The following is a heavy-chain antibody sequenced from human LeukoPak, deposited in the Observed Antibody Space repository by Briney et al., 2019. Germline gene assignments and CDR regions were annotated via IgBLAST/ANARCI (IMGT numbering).Heavy chain of an antibody. Sequence: GGSLRLSCAASGFTFSSYSMNWVRQAPGKGLEWVSSISSSSSYIYYADSVKGRFTISRDNAKNSLYLQMNSLRAEDTAVYYCARDEMVGATTLGFDYWGQGTLVTVSS. CDR3: ARDEMVGATTLGFDY. J-gene: IGHJ4*02. CDR2: ISSSSSYI. CDR1: GFTFSSYS. D-gene: IGHD1-26*01. V-gene: IGHV3-21*01.